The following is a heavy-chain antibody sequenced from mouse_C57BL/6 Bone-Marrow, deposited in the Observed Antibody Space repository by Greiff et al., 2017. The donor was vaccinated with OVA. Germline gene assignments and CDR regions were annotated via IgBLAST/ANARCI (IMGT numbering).Heavy chain of an antibody. V-gene: IGHV1-85*01. CDR3: ASSTTVAPFAY. CDR2: IYPRDGST. J-gene: IGHJ3*01. D-gene: IGHD1-1*01. Sequence: VQLQQSGPELVKPGASVKLSCKASGYTFTSYDINWVKQRPGQGLEWIGWIYPRDGSTKYNEKFKGKATLTVDTSSSTAYMELHSLTSEDSAVYCCASSTTVAPFAYWGQGTLVTVSA. CDR1: GYTFTSYD.